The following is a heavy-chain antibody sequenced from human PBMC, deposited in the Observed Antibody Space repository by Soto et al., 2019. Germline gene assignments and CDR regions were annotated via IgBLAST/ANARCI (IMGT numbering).Heavy chain of an antibody. CDR3: ARQGFGELPGLVDV. D-gene: IGHD3-10*01. J-gene: IGHJ6*02. CDR1: GGPMNNYY. V-gene: IGHV4-59*08. CDR2: MGYNGFT. Sequence: QVQLQESGPRLVKPSETLFLTCTISGGPMNNYYCSWFRQPRGQGLEWIGYMGYNGFTRYNPSLRSRVAISLATAKNQFSLNLSSVTAADTALYYCARQGFGELPGLVDVWGQGITVTVSS.